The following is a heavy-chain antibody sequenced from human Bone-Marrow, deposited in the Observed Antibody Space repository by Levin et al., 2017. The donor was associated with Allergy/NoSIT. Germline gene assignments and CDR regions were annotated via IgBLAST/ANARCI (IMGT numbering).Heavy chain of an antibody. Sequence: SETLSLICSVSGVSISSGVYYWTWIRQPPRKGLEWIGYIYSSENTFYNPSLKSRVSLSVDTSKNQVSLKLRSVTAADTAVYYCARQREDFGERWFFDYWGQGYLVTVSS. D-gene: IGHD3-10*01. CDR1: GVSISSGVYY. V-gene: IGHV4-30-4*01. CDR3: ARQREDFGERWFFDY. J-gene: IGHJ4*02. CDR2: IYSSENT.